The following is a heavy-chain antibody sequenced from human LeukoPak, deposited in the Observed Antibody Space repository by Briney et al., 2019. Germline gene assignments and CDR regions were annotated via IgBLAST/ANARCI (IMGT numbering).Heavy chain of an antibody. J-gene: IGHJ4*02. Sequence: GGSLRLSCAASGFTLSSYSMNWVRQAPGKGLEWVSSISSSSSYIYYADSVKGRFTISRDNAKNSLYLQMGSLRAEDTAVYYCAIRPYDSSGYSQYWGQGTLVTVSS. CDR1: GFTLSSYS. D-gene: IGHD3-22*01. CDR2: ISSSSSYI. CDR3: AIRPYDSSGYSQY. V-gene: IGHV3-21*01.